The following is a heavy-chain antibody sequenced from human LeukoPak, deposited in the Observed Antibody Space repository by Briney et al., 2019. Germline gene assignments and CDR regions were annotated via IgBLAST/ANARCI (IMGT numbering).Heavy chain of an antibody. CDR2: IWYDGSNK. J-gene: IGHJ5*02. D-gene: IGHD6-19*01. CDR1: GFTFSSYG. CDR3: ARALAVAGTGGFDP. V-gene: IGHV3-33*01. Sequence: PGGSLRLSCAASGFTFSSYGMHWVRQAPGKGLEWVAVIWYDGSNKYYADSVKGRFTISRDNAKNTLYLQMNSLRAEDTAVYYCARALAVAGTGGFDPWGQGTLVTVSS.